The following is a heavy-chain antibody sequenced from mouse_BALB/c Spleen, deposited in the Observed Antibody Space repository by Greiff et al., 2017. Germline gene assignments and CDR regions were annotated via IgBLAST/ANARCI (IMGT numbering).Heavy chain of an antibody. CDR2: IWRGGST. J-gene: IGHJ3*01. Sequence: VQLQQSGPSLVQPSQSLSITCTVSGFSLTSYGVHWVRQSPGKGLEWLGVIWRGGSTDYNAAFMSRLSITKDNSKSQVFFKMNSLQADDTAIYYCAKGYDGYLAWFAYWGQGTLVTVSA. CDR1: GFSLTSYG. V-gene: IGHV2-5-1*01. D-gene: IGHD2-3*01. CDR3: AKGYDGYLAWFAY.